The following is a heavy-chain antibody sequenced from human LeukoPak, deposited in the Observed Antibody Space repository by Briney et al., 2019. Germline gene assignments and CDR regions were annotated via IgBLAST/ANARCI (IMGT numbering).Heavy chain of an antibody. CDR1: GVIFSSSV. CDR2: ISYDGINK. J-gene: IGHJ6*02. Sequence: PGRSLRLSCTTSGVIFSSSVLHWVRQAPGKGLEWVAVISYDGINKYYADSVKGRFSISRDNSENTLYLQMNSLRAEDTAVYYCAKTRNAAMSAYYSYAMDVWGQGTTVTVSS. D-gene: IGHD5-18*01. V-gene: IGHV3-30-3*02. CDR3: AKTRNAAMSAYYSYAMDV.